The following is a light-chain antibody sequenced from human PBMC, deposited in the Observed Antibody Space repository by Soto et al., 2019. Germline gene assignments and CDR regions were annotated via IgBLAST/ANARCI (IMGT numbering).Light chain of an antibody. CDR2: GAS. CDR3: QQYASSPLT. J-gene: IGKJ4*01. Sequence: EIVLTQSPGTLSLSPGERATLSCRASQTVGNNYLAWYQQKPGQTPRLLIHGASNRATGIPDRISCSGSGTDFTLFISRLEPEDFAVYYCQQYASSPLTFGGGTKVEIK. CDR1: QTVGNNY. V-gene: IGKV3-20*01.